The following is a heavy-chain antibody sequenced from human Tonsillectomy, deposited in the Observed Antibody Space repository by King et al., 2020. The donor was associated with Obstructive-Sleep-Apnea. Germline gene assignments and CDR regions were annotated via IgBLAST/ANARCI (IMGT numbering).Heavy chain of an antibody. J-gene: IGHJ4*01. CDR1: GFSLSTSGVS. CDR2: IYWNDDK. D-gene: IGHD6-13*01. V-gene: IGHV2-5*01. CDR3: ALRQGPIASAGFDY. Sequence: TLKESGPTLVKPTQTLTLTCTLSGFSLSTSGVSVGWIRQPPGKALEWLALIYWNDDKRYSPSLKSRLTITKDASKNQVVLTMTNVDPVDTATYYCALRQGPIASAGFDYWGQEPWSPSPQ.